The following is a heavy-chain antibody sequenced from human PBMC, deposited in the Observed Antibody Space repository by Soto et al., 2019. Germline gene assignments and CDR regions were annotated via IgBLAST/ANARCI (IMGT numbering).Heavy chain of an antibody. CDR1: GFTFSSYG. D-gene: IGHD3-3*01. Sequence: GGSLRLSCAASGFTFSSYGMHWVRQAPGKGLEWVAVIWYDGSNKYYADSLKGRFTISRDNSKNTLYLQMNSLRAEDTAVYYCARAAIGLRFLEWLLLDYWGQGTLVTVSS. CDR3: ARAAIGLRFLEWLLLDY. J-gene: IGHJ4*02. V-gene: IGHV3-33*01. CDR2: IWYDGSNK.